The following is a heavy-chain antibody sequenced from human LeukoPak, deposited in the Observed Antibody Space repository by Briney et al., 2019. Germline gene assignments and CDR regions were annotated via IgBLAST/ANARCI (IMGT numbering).Heavy chain of an antibody. V-gene: IGHV4-59*01. D-gene: IGHD6-19*01. CDR2: IYYSGST. CDR1: GGSISSYY. CDR3: ARERASSGWYYFDY. J-gene: IGHJ4*02. Sequence: PSETLSLTCTVSGGSISSYYWSWIRQPPGKGLEWIGYIYYSGSTNYNPSLKSRVTISVDTSKNQFSLKLSSVTAADTAVYYCARERASSGWYYFDYWGQGTLVTVSS.